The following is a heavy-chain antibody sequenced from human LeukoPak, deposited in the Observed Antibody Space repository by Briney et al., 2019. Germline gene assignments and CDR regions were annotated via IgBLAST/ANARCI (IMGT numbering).Heavy chain of an antibody. CDR2: ISSSSSTM. Sequence: GGSLRLSCAASGFTFSNSGMNWVRQAPGKGLEWVSYISSSSSTMEYADSVKGRFTISRDNAKNTLYLQMNSLRAEDTAVYYCARELAVSDYYDSSGYYYYYYGMDVWGQGTTVTVSS. V-gene: IGHV3-48*04. D-gene: IGHD3-22*01. J-gene: IGHJ6*02. CDR3: ARELAVSDYYDSSGYYYYYYGMDV. CDR1: GFTFSNSG.